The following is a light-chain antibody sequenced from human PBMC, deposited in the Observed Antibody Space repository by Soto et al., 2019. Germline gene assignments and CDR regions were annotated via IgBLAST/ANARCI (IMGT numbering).Light chain of an antibody. Sequence: QSVLTQPASVSGPPGQSITISCTGTSSDVGGYNYVSWYQQHPGKAPKLMIYEITNRPSGVSNRFSGSKSGNTASLTISGRQAEDEADYYCSSYTSSDVVFGGGTKLTVL. J-gene: IGLJ2*01. CDR1: SSDVGGYNY. CDR2: EIT. CDR3: SSYTSSDVV. V-gene: IGLV2-14*01.